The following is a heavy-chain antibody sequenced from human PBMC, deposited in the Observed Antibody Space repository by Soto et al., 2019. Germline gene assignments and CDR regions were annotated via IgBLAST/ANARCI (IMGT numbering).Heavy chain of an antibody. D-gene: IGHD6-6*01. CDR3: ARDKYSSSATGMDV. J-gene: IGHJ6*02. Sequence: GGSLRLSCAASGFTFSSYWMSWVRQAPGKGLEWVANIKQDGSEKYYVDSVKGRFTISRDNAKNSLYLQMNSLRAEDTAVYYCARDKYSSSATGMDVWGQGTTVTVSS. V-gene: IGHV3-7*01. CDR2: IKQDGSEK. CDR1: GFTFSSYW.